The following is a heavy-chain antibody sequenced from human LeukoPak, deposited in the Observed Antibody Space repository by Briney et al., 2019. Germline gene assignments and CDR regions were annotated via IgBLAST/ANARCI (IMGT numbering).Heavy chain of an antibody. CDR1: GFTFSNYG. CDR2: IRNDGSNK. V-gene: IGHV3-30*02. D-gene: IGHD2-21*01. CDR3: AKDRLLNCRGDCYIFDY. J-gene: IGHJ4*02. Sequence: GGSLRLSCAASGFTFSNYGMHWVRQAPGKGLEWVAFIRNDGSNKYYTDSVKRRFTLSRDISKNTLYLQLNGLRTEDTALYYCAKDRLLNCRGDCYIFDYWGQGTLVTVSS.